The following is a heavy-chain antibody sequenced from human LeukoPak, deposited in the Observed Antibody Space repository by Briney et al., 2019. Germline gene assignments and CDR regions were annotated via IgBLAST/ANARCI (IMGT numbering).Heavy chain of an antibody. D-gene: IGHD5-18*01. Sequence: GASVKVSCKASGYTFTNYAMNWVRQAPGQGLEWMGWIHPSTGNPTYAQGFFTGRYVFSLDTSASTAYLQINGLKADDTAVYYCGRDPRLGIRGYTYGYIDHWGQGTLLTVAS. J-gene: IGHJ4*02. CDR2: IHPSTGNP. V-gene: IGHV7-4-1*02. CDR3: GRDPRLGIRGYTYGYIDH. CDR1: GYTFTNYA.